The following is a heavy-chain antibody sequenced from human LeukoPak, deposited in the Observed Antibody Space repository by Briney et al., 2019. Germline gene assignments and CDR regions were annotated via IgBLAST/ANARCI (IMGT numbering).Heavy chain of an antibody. CDR3: ARPTIFEHYFDY. V-gene: IGHV4-59*10. J-gene: IGHJ4*02. D-gene: IGHD3-9*01. CDR2: IYTSGST. CDR1: GGSFSGYY. Sequence: SETLSLTCAVYGGSFSGYYWSWIRQPAGKGLEWIGRIYTSGSTDYNPSLKGRLTMSVDPSKNQFSLNLSSVTAADTAVYYCARPTIFEHYFDYWGQGILVTVSS.